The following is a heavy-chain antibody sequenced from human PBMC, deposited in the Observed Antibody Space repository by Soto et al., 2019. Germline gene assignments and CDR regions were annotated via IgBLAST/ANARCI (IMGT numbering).Heavy chain of an antibody. Sequence: PSETLSLTCTVSGGSISSSSYYWGWIRQPPGKGLEWIGSIYYSGSTNYNPSLKSRVTISVDTSKNQFSLKLSSVTAADTAVYYCALLEWLAGGYGMDVWGQGTTVTVSS. D-gene: IGHD3-3*01. CDR1: GGSISSSSYY. CDR3: ALLEWLAGGYGMDV. CDR2: IYYSGST. V-gene: IGHV4-39*07. J-gene: IGHJ6*02.